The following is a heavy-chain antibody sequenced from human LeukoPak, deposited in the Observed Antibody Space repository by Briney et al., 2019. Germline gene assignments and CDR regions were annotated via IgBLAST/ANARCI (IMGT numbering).Heavy chain of an antibody. D-gene: IGHD3-10*01. CDR1: GFTFTSYD. V-gene: IGHV1-8*01. J-gene: IGHJ5*02. CDR2: MNPNNGNT. CDR3: VRDGEGVAISVNYWFDP. Sequence: VASVKVSCTASGFTFTSYDINWVRQARGQGLEWMGWMNPNNGNTGYAQKFQGRVTMTRDTSISTAYMELRGLRSEDTAVYYCVRDGEGVAISVNYWFDPWGQGTLVTVSS.